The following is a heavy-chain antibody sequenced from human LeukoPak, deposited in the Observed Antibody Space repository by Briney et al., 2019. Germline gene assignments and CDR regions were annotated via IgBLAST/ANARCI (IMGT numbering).Heavy chain of an antibody. CDR2: INPNSGDT. Sequence: GASVKVSCKASGYIFTGYYMHWVRQAPGQGLEWMGWINPNSGDTDYAQKFQGRVIMTRDTSIRTVYMELSSLKSDDTAVYYCTRGRRLDNAPTAPCEYWGQGTLVTVSS. CDR3: TRGRRLDNAPTAPCEY. D-gene: IGHD2-2*03. CDR1: GYIFTGYY. J-gene: IGHJ4*02. V-gene: IGHV1-2*02.